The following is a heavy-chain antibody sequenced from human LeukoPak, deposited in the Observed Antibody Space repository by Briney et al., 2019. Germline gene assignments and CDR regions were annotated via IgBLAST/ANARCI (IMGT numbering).Heavy chain of an antibody. V-gene: IGHV4-39*01. CDR1: GGSISTSSYY. CDR2: IYYSGST. D-gene: IGHD6-19*01. Sequence: PSETLSLTCTVSGGSISTSSYYWGWIRQPPGKGLEWIGSIYYSGSTYYNPSLKSRVTISVDTSKNQFSLTLSSVTAADTAVYYCARQDSSGWYLSWFDPWGQGTLVTVSS. CDR3: ARQDSSGWYLSWFDP. J-gene: IGHJ5*02.